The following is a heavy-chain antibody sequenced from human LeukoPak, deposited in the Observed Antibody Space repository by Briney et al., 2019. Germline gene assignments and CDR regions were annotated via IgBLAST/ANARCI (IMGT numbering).Heavy chain of an antibody. J-gene: IGHJ5*02. D-gene: IGHD5-12*01. CDR1: GGSISNYY. Sequence: SETLSLTCTVSGGSISNYYWSWIRQPAGKGLEWIGRIYSSGTTIYNPSLKGRVTMSVDTSENQFSLKLSSVTAADTAVYFCASGSSGYDPWGQGTLVTVSS. CDR3: ASGSSGYDP. V-gene: IGHV4-4*07. CDR2: IYSSGTT.